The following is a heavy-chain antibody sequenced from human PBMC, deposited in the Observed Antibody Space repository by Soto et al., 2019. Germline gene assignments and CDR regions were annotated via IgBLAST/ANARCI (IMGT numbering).Heavy chain of an antibody. V-gene: IGHV3-30-3*01. Sequence: GGSLRLSCAASGLTFSSYAMHWVRQAPGKGLEWVAVISYDGSNKYYADSVKGRFTISRDNSKNTLYLQMNSLRAEDTAVYYCARDREQLVLSYYFDYWGQGTLVTVSS. CDR1: GLTFSSYA. D-gene: IGHD6-13*01. CDR2: ISYDGSNK. CDR3: ARDREQLVLSYYFDY. J-gene: IGHJ4*02.